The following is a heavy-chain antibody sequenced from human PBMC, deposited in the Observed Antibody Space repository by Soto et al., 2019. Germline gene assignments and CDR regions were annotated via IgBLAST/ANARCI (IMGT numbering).Heavy chain of an antibody. V-gene: IGHV3-30*18. J-gene: IGHJ6*02. CDR3: AKSRGSGNNGMDV. D-gene: IGHD3-10*01. Sequence: QVPLVESGGGVVQPGRSLRLSCAASGFTFSSYGMHWVRQAPGKGLEWVAVISYDGSTKYYADSVKGRFTISRDNXKNTLYLQMNSLRAEDTAVYYCAKSRGSGNNGMDVWGQGTTVTVSS. CDR2: ISYDGSTK. CDR1: GFTFSSYG.